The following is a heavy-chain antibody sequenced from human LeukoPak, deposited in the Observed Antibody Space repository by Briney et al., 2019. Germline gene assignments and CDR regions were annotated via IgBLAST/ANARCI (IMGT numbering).Heavy chain of an antibody. CDR3: ARDGAEYCSGGSCYSHYYYYMDV. V-gene: IGHV3-20*04. CDR1: GGSFSGYY. CDR2: INWNGGST. J-gene: IGHJ6*03. D-gene: IGHD2-15*01. Sequence: PSETLSLTCAVYGGSFSGYYWGWIRQPPGKGLEWVSGINWNGGSTGYADSVKGRFTISRDNAKNSLYLQMNSLRAEDTALYYCARDGAEYCSGGSCYSHYYYYMDVWGKGTTVTVSS.